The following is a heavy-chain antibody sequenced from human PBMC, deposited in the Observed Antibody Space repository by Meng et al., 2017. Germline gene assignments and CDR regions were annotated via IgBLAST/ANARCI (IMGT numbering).Heavy chain of an antibody. V-gene: IGHV1-18*01. D-gene: IGHD1-26*01. CDR2: ISAYNGNT. CDR1: GYTFTSYG. J-gene: IGHJ4*02. CDR3: ARDRYSGSYLHY. Sequence: ASVKVSCKASGYTFTSYGISWVRQAPGQGLEWMGWISAYNGNTNYAQKLQGRVTMTTDTSTSTAYMELSSLRSEDTAVYYCARDRYSGSYLHYWGQGTLVTVSS.